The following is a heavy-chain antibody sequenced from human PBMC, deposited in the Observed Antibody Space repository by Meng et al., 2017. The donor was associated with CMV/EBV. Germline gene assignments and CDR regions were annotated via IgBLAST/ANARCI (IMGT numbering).Heavy chain of an antibody. CDR3: AKDRVGGWHENRAGY. V-gene: IGHV3-23*01. D-gene: IGHD6-19*01. CDR1: GFTFSSYA. J-gene: IGHJ4*02. Sequence: GESLKISCAASGFTFSSYAMSWVRQAPGKGLEWVSAISGSGGSTYYADSVKGRFTITRDNSKNTLYLQMNSLRAEDTAVYYCAKDRVGGWHENRAGYWGQGTLVTVSS. CDR2: ISGSGGST.